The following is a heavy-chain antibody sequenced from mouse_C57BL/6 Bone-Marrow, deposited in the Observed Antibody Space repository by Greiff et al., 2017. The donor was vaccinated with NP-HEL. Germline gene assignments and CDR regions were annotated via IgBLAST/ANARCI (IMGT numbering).Heavy chain of an antibody. J-gene: IGHJ4*01. CDR2: IYPGDGDT. CDR1: GYAFSSSW. CDR3: ARDYYGSSYGDAMDY. D-gene: IGHD1-1*01. V-gene: IGHV1-82*01. Sequence: QVQLQQSGPELVKPGASVKISCKASGYAFSSSWMNWVKQRPGKGLEWIGRIYPGDGDTNYNGKFKGKATLTAAKSSSTAYMQLSSLTSEDSAVYFCARDYYGSSYGDAMDYWGQGTSVTVSS.